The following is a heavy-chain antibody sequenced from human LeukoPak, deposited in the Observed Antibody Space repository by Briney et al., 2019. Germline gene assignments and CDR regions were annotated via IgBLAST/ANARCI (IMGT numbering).Heavy chain of an antibody. Sequence: SETLSLTCTVSGGSISSYYWSWIRQPPGKGLEWIGYIYYSGSTNYNPSLKSRVTISVDTSKNQISLKLSSVTAADTAVYYCAREGTQLASRRYFDYWGQGTLVTVSS. CDR2: IYYSGST. D-gene: IGHD6-6*01. CDR1: GGSISSYY. CDR3: AREGTQLASRRYFDY. J-gene: IGHJ4*02. V-gene: IGHV4-59*01.